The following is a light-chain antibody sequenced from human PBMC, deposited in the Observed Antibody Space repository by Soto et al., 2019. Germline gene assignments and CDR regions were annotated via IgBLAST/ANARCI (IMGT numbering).Light chain of an antibody. CDR1: SSDVGGYNY. J-gene: IGLJ2*01. V-gene: IGLV2-14*01. CDR2: EVS. Sequence: QSVLTQPASVSGSPGQSITISCTGSSSDVGGYNYVSWYQQHPGKAPKLMIYEVSNRPSGVSNRFSGSKSGNTASLTISGXQAEDEADYYCSSYTRTTLVVFGGGTKLTVL. CDR3: SSYTRTTLVV.